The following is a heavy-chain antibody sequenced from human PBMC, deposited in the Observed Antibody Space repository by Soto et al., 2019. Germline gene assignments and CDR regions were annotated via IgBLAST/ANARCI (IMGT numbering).Heavy chain of an antibody. Sequence: PGGSLRLSCAASGFTFSSYWMHWVRQAPGKGLVWVSRINSDGSTRSDADSVKGRFTISRDNAKNTLFLQMNSLTADDTAVYFCARGAAVRQFDFWGQGT. CDR3: ARGAAVRQFDF. V-gene: IGHV3-74*01. CDR2: INSDGSTR. J-gene: IGHJ4*02. D-gene: IGHD6-13*01. CDR1: GFTFSSYW.